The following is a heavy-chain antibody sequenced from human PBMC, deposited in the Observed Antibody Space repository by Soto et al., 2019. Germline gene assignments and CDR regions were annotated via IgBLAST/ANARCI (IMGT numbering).Heavy chain of an antibody. CDR3: AKKSDGYYEFDY. J-gene: IGHJ4*02. Sequence: XESLSLSCAASGFTFSSYAMSWVRQAPGKGLEWVSAIRGSGGSTYYADSVKGRFTISRDNSKNTLHLQMNSLRAEDTAVYYCAKKSDGYYEFDYWGQGTLVTVSS. CDR1: GFTFSSYA. CDR2: IRGSGGST. V-gene: IGHV3-23*01. D-gene: IGHD3-22*01.